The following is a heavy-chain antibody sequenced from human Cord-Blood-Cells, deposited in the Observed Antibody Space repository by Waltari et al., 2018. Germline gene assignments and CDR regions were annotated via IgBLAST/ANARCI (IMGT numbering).Heavy chain of an antibody. V-gene: IGHV4-59*11. D-gene: IGHD2-2*01. CDR1: GGSISSHY. Sequence: QVQLQASGPGLVKPSETLSLTCTVPGGSISSHYRSWIRQPPGKGLEWIGYIYYSGSTNYNPSLKSRVTISVDTSKNQFSLKLSSVTAADTAVYYCARGGAPIVVVPAAPSYYYYGMDVWGQGTTVTVSS. CDR2: IYYSGST. CDR3: ARGGAPIVVVPAAPSYYYYGMDV. J-gene: IGHJ6*02.